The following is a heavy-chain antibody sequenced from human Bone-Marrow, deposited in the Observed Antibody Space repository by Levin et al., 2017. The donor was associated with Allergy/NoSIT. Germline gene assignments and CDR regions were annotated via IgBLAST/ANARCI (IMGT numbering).Heavy chain of an antibody. CDR2: VWHDGSNN. J-gene: IGHJ4*02. D-gene: IGHD6-13*01. CDR3: ARDQGSSWYGPIDY. Sequence: PGESLKISCAASGFTFSSYGMHWVRQAPGRGLEWVAVVWHDGSNNHYSDSVRGRFTISRDNSKNTLYLQMNSVRGEDTAVYYCARDQGSSWYGPIDYWGQGTLVTVSS. V-gene: IGHV3-33*01. CDR1: GFTFSSYG.